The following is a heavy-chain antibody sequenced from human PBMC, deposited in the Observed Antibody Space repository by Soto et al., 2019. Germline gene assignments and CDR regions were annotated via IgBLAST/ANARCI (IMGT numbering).Heavy chain of an antibody. CDR2: IYNGGRT. Sequence: SETLSLTCTVSGDSISSDGYHWSWIRQSPGKGLEWIGYIYNGGRTFYRPSLESRINMSLDATKNSYSLRLTSVAAADTAVYYCARAPVGMDSINFFDHWGQGILVTVSS. D-gene: IGHD2-8*01. CDR1: GDSISSDGYH. J-gene: IGHJ4*02. CDR3: ARAPVGMDSINFFDH. V-gene: IGHV4-30-4*01.